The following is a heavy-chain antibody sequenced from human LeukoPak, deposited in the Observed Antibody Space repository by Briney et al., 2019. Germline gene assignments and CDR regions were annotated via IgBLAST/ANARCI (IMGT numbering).Heavy chain of an antibody. Sequence: ASVKVSCKASGYTFTSYVIHWVRQAPGQRLEWMGWINAGNGNTKYSQEFQDRVTITRDTSASTVYMELSSLRSGDMAVYYCARHVRKRGIAVAGTPGWFDPWGQGTLVTVSS. CDR1: GYTFTSYV. V-gene: IGHV1-3*03. CDR2: INAGNGNT. CDR3: ARHVRKRGIAVAGTPGWFDP. D-gene: IGHD6-19*01. J-gene: IGHJ5*02.